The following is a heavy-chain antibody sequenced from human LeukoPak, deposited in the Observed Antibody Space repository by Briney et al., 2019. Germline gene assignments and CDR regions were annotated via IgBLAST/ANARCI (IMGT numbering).Heavy chain of an antibody. CDR2: IKQDGSEK. V-gene: IGHV3-7*01. CDR1: GFSFSSYW. D-gene: IGHD2-2*01. J-gene: IGHJ4*02. CDR3: ARLKLLWSNYFDY. Sequence: GGSLRLSCAASGFSFSSYWMSWVRQAPGKGLEWVANIKQDGSEKYYVDSVKGRFTISRDNAKNSLYLQMNSLRAEDTAVYYCARLKLLWSNYFDYWGQGTLVTVSS.